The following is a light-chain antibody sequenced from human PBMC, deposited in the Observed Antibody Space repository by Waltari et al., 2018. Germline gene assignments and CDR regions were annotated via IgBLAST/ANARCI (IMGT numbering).Light chain of an antibody. CDR3: QQGVILPLT. CDR1: ESVSNY. J-gene: IGKJ4*01. V-gene: IGKV3-11*01. Sequence: EIVLTQSPVTLSLAAGERATLSCWASESVSNYLAWYQQKPGQSPTLLIYDTSKRATGIPGRFSGSGYGTDFTLTINNLEAEDFALYYCQQGVILPLTFGGGTKLEIK. CDR2: DTS.